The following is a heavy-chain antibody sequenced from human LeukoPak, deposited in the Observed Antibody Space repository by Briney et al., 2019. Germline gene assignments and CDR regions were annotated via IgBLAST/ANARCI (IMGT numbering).Heavy chain of an antibody. CDR1: GGTFSSYA. CDR2: IIPIFGTA. V-gene: IGHV1-69*06. CDR3: ARGGGSGSYPSYYYYGMDV. Sequence: SVKVSCKASGGTFSSYAISWVGQAPGQGLEWMGGIIPIFGTANYAQKFQGRVTITADKSTSTAYMELSSLRSEDTAVYYCARGGGSGSYPSYYYYGMDVWGKGTTVTVSS. D-gene: IGHD3-10*01. J-gene: IGHJ6*04.